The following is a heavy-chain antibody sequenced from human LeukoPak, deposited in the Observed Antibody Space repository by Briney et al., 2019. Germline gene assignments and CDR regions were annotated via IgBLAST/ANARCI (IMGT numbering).Heavy chain of an antibody. CDR3: ARSGMFGEFY. D-gene: IGHD3-10*02. CDR1: GGTFISYA. V-gene: IGHV1-69*05. CDR2: IIPIFGTA. J-gene: IGHJ4*02. Sequence: SVTVSCKASGGTFISYAISWVRQAPGQGLEWMGGIIPIFGTANYAQKFQGRVTITTDESTSTAYMELSSLRSEDTAVYYCARSGMFGEFYWGQGTLVTVSS.